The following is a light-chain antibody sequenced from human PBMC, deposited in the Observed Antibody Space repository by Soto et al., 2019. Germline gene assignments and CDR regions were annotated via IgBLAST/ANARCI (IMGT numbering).Light chain of an antibody. V-gene: IGKV3-15*01. CDR3: QQYPDWPPWT. Sequence: ETVMTQSPATLSVSPGERATLSCRASQSVSSNLAWYQQKPGQAPRLLIYGASTRATGIPTRFSGRGSGTEVTLTIRRLPSDDFSLFYCQQYPDWPPWTFGQGTKVEVK. J-gene: IGKJ1*01. CDR2: GAS. CDR1: QSVSSN.